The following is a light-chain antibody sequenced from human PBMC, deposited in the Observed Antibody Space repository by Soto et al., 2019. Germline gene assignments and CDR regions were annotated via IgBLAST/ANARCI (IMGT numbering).Light chain of an antibody. CDR2: YDD. V-gene: IGLV1-36*01. CDR1: SSNIGNNP. CDR3: AAWDDSLNGDV. J-gene: IGLJ1*01. Sequence: QSVLTQPPSVSEAPRQRVTISCSGTSSNIGNNPVNWYQQLPGKAPKLLIYYDDLMPSGVSDRFSGSKSGTSASLAISGLQSEDEADYYCAAWDDSLNGDVFGTGTKVTVL.